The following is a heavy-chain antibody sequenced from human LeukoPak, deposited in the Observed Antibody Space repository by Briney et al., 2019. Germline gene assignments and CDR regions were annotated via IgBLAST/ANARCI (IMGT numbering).Heavy chain of an antibody. Sequence: PSETLSLTCPVYGGSFSGYYWSWIRQPPGKGLEWIGEINHSGSTNYNPSLKSRVTISVDTSKNQFSLKLSSVTAADTAVYYCARGLGRDAFDIWGQGTMVTVSS. V-gene: IGHV4-34*01. J-gene: IGHJ3*02. CDR3: ARGLGRDAFDI. D-gene: IGHD3/OR15-3a*01. CDR1: GGSFSGYY. CDR2: INHSGST.